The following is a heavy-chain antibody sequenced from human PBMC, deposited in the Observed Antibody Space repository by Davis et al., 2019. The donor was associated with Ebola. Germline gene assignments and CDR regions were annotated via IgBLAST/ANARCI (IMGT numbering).Heavy chain of an antibody. CDR3: ARGRNSNQLGGWFDP. CDR2: TSAYNGNT. Sequence: AASVKVSCKASGYTFTGYYMHWVRQAPGQGLEWMGWTSAYNGNTNYAQKLQGRVTMTTDTSTSTAYMELSSLRSEDTAVYYCARGRNSNQLGGWFDPWGQGTLVTVSS. V-gene: IGHV1-18*04. J-gene: IGHJ5*02. D-gene: IGHD2-2*01. CDR1: GYTFTGYY.